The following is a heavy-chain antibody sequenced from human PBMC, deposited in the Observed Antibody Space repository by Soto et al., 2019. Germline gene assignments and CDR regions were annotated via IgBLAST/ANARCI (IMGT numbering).Heavy chain of an antibody. CDR2: VYYSGSS. Sequence: SETLSLTCTVSGDSIGGGASFWSWIRKPPGKGLEWIANVYYSGSSYYNPSLKSRLTISVDTTKNQFSLQLKSMTAADTAVYYCAKLSCTSSTCYFPGWFDPWGQGTLVTVSS. V-gene: IGHV4-30-4*02. CDR3: AKLSCTSSTCYFPGWFDP. D-gene: IGHD2-2*01. CDR1: GDSIGGGASF. J-gene: IGHJ5*02.